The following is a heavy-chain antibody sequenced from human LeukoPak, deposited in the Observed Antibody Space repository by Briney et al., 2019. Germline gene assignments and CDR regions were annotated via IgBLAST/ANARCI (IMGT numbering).Heavy chain of an antibody. CDR1: GFTFSSYW. J-gene: IGHJ4*02. Sequence: GGSLRLSCAASGFTFSSYWMSWVRQAPGKGLEWVANIKQDGSEKYYVDSVKGRFTISRDNAKNSLYLQMNSLRAEDTAVYYCAGGYSSSWDDYWGQGTLVTVSS. CDR2: IKQDGSEK. CDR3: AGGYSSSWDDY. V-gene: IGHV3-7*01. D-gene: IGHD6-13*01.